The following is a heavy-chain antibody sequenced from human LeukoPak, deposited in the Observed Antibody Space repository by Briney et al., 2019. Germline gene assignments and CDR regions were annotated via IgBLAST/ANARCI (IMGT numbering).Heavy chain of an antibody. CDR3: ARDADGYNAY. Sequence: PSQTLSLTCTVSGGSISSGGYYWSWIRQPPGKGLEWIGYIYYSGSTNYNPSLKSRVTISVDTSKNQFSLKLSSVTAADTAVYYCARDADGYNAYWGQGTLVTVSS. D-gene: IGHD5-24*01. CDR2: IYYSGST. CDR1: GGSISSGGYY. V-gene: IGHV4-61*08. J-gene: IGHJ4*02.